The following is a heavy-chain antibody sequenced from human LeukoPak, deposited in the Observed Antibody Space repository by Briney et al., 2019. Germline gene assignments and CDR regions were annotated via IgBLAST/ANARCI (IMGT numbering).Heavy chain of an antibody. CDR2: INHSGST. CDR1: GGSFSGYY. V-gene: IGHV4-34*01. J-gene: IGHJ5*02. CDR3: ARDPMDTAMATS. D-gene: IGHD5-18*01. Sequence: SETLSLTCAVYGGSFSGYYWSWIRQPPGKGLEWIGEINHSGSTNYNPSLKSRVTISVDTSKNQFSLKLSSVTAADTAVYYCARDPMDTAMATSWGQGTLVTVSS.